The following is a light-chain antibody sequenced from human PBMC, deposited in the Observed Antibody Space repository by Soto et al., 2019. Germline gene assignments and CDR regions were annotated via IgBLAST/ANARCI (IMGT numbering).Light chain of an antibody. V-gene: IGKV3-11*01. J-gene: IGKJ1*01. CDR3: QQSSNCPPT. CDR1: QSVSTN. CDR2: EAS. Sequence: DIVLTQSQVTLSLSPGERATLSCRASQSVSTNLAWYQQTPGQDPRLLIYEASNRATGIPARFSSSGSGTDFTLTISSLEPEDFAVYYCQQSSNCPPTFGQGTKGEIQ.